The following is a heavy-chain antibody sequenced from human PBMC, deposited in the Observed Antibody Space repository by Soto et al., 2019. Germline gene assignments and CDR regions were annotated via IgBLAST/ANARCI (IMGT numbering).Heavy chain of an antibody. D-gene: IGHD2-21*02. Sequence: KASETLSLTCIVPGVSVTSYTWSWVRQPANKGLEWIGRVFSSVSATYNPSLKSRVSISMDTAENRISLKLDSVTAADAGVYFCARDGMTTGDTWGPGTLVTVSS. CDR3: ARDGMTTGDT. J-gene: IGHJ4*02. V-gene: IGHV4-4*07. CDR2: VFSSVSA. CDR1: GVSVTSYT.